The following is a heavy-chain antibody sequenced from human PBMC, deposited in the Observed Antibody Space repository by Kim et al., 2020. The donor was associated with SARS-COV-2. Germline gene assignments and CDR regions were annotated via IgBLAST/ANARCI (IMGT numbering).Heavy chain of an antibody. CDR2: ISYDGSNK. Sequence: GGSLRLSCAASGFTFSSYAMHWVRQAPGKGLEWVAVISYDGSNKYYADSVKGRFTISRDNSKNTLYLQMNSLRAEDTAVYYCARAGGVVPAATLDYWGQG. D-gene: IGHD2-2*01. CDR3: ARAGGVVPAATLDY. J-gene: IGHJ4*02. V-gene: IGHV3-30*04. CDR1: GFTFSSYA.